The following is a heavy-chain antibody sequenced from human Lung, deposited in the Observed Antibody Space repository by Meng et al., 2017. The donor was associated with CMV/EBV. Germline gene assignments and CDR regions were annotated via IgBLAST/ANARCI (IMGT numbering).Heavy chain of an antibody. J-gene: IGHJ4*02. V-gene: IGHV1-18*01. CDR3: ARDAGTIAVSGIVDY. CDR2: ISAYNGDT. Sequence: ASVKVSXKASGYIFTKYGVNWMRQAPGQGPEWMGWISAYNGDTMYAPKVQGRVTMTTDTSTSTAYMELRGLRSDDTAVYYCARDAGTIAVSGIVDYWGQGTLVTVSS. D-gene: IGHD6-19*01. CDR1: GYIFTKYG.